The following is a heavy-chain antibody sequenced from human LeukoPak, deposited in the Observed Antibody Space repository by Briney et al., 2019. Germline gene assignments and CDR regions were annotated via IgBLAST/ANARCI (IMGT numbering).Heavy chain of an antibody. CDR3: ARTKGDGSAFDN. D-gene: IGHD3-10*01. Sequence: GGSLRLSCAASEFTYSNYSTNWVRQTPGKGLEWVSSISSRGRCIYYANSLKGRFTISRDNAKNSLYLQMNSLRADDTAVYYCARTKGDGSAFDNWGQGTLVTVSS. J-gene: IGHJ4*02. V-gene: IGHV3-21*01. CDR2: ISSRGRCI. CDR1: EFTYSNYS.